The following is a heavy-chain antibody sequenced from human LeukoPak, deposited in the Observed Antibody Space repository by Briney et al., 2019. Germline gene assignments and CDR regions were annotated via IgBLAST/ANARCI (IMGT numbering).Heavy chain of an antibody. CDR2: IYHSGST. Sequence: SETLSLTCTVSGYSISSGYYWGWIRQPPGKGLEWIGSIYHSGSTYYSPSLKSRVTISVDTSKNQFSLKLSSVTAADTAVYYCARDPYGSGSYYTNWFDPWGQGTLVTVSS. V-gene: IGHV4-38-2*02. CDR1: GYSISSGYY. J-gene: IGHJ5*02. D-gene: IGHD3-10*01. CDR3: ARDPYGSGSYYTNWFDP.